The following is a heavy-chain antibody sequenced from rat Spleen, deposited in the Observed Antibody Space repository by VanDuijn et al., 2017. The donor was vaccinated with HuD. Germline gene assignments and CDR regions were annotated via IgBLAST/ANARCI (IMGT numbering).Heavy chain of an antibody. J-gene: IGHJ1*01. CDR2: ISTGGGNT. D-gene: IGHD1-2*01. CDR1: GFTFSNYY. Sequence: EVQLVESGGGLVQPGRSLKLSCAASGFTFSNYYMAWVRQAPTKGLEWVASISTGGGNTYYRDSVKGRFTISRDNAKNTLYLQMDSLRSEDTATYYCARGNYYSSYRDWYFDFWGPGTMVTVSS. CDR3: ARGNYYSSYRDWYFDF. V-gene: IGHV5-25*01.